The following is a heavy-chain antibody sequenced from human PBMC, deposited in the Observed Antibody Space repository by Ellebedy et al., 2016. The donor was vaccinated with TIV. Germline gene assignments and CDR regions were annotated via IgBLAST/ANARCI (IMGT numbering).Heavy chain of an antibody. J-gene: IGHJ4*02. CDR1: GFSFSSST. CDR3: AREDYFDY. Sequence: GGSLRLXXAASGFSFSSSTMNWVRQAPGKGLEWVASIGTSSSYIFYADSVRGRFTISRDNAKNSLYLQMDSLRAEDTAVYYCAREDYFDYWGQGTLVTVSS. CDR2: IGTSSSYI. V-gene: IGHV3-21*06.